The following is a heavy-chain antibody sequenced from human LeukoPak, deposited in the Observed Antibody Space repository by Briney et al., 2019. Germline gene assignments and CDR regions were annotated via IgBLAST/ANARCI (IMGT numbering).Heavy chain of an antibody. CDR3: ARIVDVWGSYRYYYFDS. J-gene: IGHJ4*02. D-gene: IGHD3-16*02. CDR2: IFYSGST. Sequence: SQTLSLTCTVSDGSISSGGFYWSWLRQHPGKGLEWIGYIFYSGSTYYNPSLKSRVTISVDTSKNQFSLKVNSVTAADSAVYYCARIVDVWGSYRYYYFDSWGQGTLVTVSS. CDR1: DGSISSGGFY. V-gene: IGHV4-31*03.